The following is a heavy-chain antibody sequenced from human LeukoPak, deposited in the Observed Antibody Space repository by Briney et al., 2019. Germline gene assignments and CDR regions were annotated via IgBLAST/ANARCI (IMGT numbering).Heavy chain of an antibody. J-gene: IGHJ4*02. V-gene: IGHV1-69*13. Sequence: SVKVSCKASGGTFSSYAISWVRQAPGQGLEWMGGIIPIFGTANYAQKFQGRVTITADESTSTAYMELSSLRSEDTAVYYCARDNRIAARPYFDYWGQGTLVTVSS. CDR3: ARDNRIAARPYFDY. CDR1: GGTFSSYA. CDR2: IIPIFGTA. D-gene: IGHD6-6*01.